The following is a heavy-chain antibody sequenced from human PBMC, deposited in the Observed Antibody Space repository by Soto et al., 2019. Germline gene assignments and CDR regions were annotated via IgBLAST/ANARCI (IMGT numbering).Heavy chain of an antibody. J-gene: IGHJ5*02. CDR1: GGSISSSY. CDR3: ARSVDP. V-gene: IGHV4-59*06. Sequence: SETLSLTCTVSGGSISSSYWSWIRQPPGKGLEWIGYIFYSGTTYYNPSLKSRVTISVDTSKNQFSLKLNSVTAADTAVYYCARSVDPWGQGTLVTVSS. CDR2: IFYSGTT.